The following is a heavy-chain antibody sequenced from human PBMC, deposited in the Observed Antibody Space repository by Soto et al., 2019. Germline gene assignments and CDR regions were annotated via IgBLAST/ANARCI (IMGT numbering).Heavy chain of an antibody. CDR3: ARVRRVVATDDAFDI. D-gene: IGHD5-12*01. J-gene: IGHJ3*02. V-gene: IGHV1-18*01. CDR1: GYTFTSYG. Sequence: GASVKVSCKASGYTFTSYGISWVRQAPGQGLEWMGCIGGYNGNTYFAQKFQGTVTMTTDRSTSTAYMELRSLRSDDTALYYCARVRRVVATDDAFDIWGQGTMVTVSS. CDR2: IGGYNGNT.